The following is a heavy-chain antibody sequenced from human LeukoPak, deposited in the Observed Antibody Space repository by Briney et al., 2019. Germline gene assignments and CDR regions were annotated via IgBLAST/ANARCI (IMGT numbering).Heavy chain of an antibody. D-gene: IGHD3-22*01. V-gene: IGHV4-34*01. CDR2: INHSGDS. Sequence: SETLSLTCAIYGGSLTGYYWSWIRQPPGKGLGWIAEINHSGDSHYNSSLKSRVTISVDTSKNQFSLKLSSVTAADTAVYYCARGREDYYDSSGYHFSRYFDLWGRGTLVTVSS. CDR1: GGSLTGYY. CDR3: ARGREDYYDSSGYHFSRYFDL. J-gene: IGHJ2*01.